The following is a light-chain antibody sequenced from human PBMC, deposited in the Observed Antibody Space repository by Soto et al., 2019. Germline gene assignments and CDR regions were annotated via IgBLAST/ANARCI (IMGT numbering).Light chain of an antibody. CDR1: SCNIGSNI. V-gene: IGLV1-44*01. Sequence: QSVLTQPPSASGTPGPWVTLSCSRSSCNIGSNIVNWYQPLPGTAPKLLIYSNNQRPAAVPDRCSGSKSGSAAALAISGRKAEDEVDYCCAAWDDSLNGLWVFGGGTKLTVL. CDR3: AAWDDSLNGLWV. J-gene: IGLJ2*01. CDR2: SNN.